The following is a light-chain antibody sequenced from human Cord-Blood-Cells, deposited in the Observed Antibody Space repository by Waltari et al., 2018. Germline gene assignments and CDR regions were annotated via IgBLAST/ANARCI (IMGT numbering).Light chain of an antibody. CDR2: DPS. Sequence: DIQMTQSPSTLSASVGDRVTITCRASQSISSWLAWYQQKPGKAPKHLIYDPSSLERGVPSRFSGSGSGTEFTLPIISLQPDDFATYYCQQYNSYSPIFPFGTGTKVDIK. CDR3: QQYNSYSPIFP. CDR1: QSISSW. V-gene: IGKV1-5*01. J-gene: IGKJ3*01.